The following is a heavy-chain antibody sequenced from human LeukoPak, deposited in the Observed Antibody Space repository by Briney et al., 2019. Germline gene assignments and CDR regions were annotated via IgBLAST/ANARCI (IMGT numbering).Heavy chain of an antibody. CDR3: ARAISSWPYYYYYYMDV. J-gene: IGHJ6*03. Sequence: PSETLSLTCTVSGGSISSYYWSWIRQPPGKGLGWIGEINHSGSTNYNPSLKSRVTISVDTSKNQFSMKLCSVTAADTAVYYCARAISSWPYYYYYYMDVWGKGTTVTVSS. CDR1: GGSISSYY. CDR2: INHSGST. D-gene: IGHD6-13*01. V-gene: IGHV4-34*01.